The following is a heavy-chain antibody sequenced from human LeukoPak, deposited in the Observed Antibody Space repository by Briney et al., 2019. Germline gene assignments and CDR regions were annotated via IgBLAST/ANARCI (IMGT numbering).Heavy chain of an antibody. Sequence: SETLSLTCTVSGGSISSSYWSWIRQPPGKGLEWIGYIYYSGSTNCNPSLKSRVAISVDTSKNQFSLKLSSVTAADTAVYYCTRHAYCGGDCYADIWGQGTMVTVSS. D-gene: IGHD2-21*02. V-gene: IGHV4-59*08. J-gene: IGHJ3*02. CDR2: IYYSGST. CDR3: TRHAYCGGDCYADI. CDR1: GGSISSSY.